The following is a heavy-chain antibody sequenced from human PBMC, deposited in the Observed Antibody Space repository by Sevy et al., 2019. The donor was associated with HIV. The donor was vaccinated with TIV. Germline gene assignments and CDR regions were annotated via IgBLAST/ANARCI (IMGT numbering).Heavy chain of an antibody. CDR2: ISYDGSNK. D-gene: IGHD6-19*01. Sequence: GGSLRLSCAASGFTFSSYAMHWVRQAPGKGLEWVAVISYDGSNKYYADSVKGRFTISRDNSKNTLYLQMNSLRAEDTAVYYCARGEAVAGYFQHWGQCTLVTVSS. CDR3: ARGEAVAGYFQH. CDR1: GFTFSSYA. V-gene: IGHV3-30-3*01. J-gene: IGHJ1*01.